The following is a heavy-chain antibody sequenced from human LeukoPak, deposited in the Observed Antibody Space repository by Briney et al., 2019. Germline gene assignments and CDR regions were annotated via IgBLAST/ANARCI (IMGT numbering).Heavy chain of an antibody. D-gene: IGHD6-19*01. CDR1: GFTFSDFY. Sequence: GGSLRLSCAASGFTFSDFYMSWIRQAPGKGLEWVAVIWYDGSDKYYADSVKGRFTISRDNSRNTLYLQMNGLRDEDTAMYYCARGSGSGWSRPDYWGQGTLVTVSS. J-gene: IGHJ4*02. V-gene: IGHV3-33*08. CDR3: ARGSGSGWSRPDY. CDR2: IWYDGSDK.